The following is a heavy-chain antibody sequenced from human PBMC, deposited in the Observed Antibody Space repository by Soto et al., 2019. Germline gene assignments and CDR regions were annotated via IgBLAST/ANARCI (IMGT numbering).Heavy chain of an antibody. CDR3: ARDNWYYEY. CDR2: IYYTGST. V-gene: IGHV4-59*11. D-gene: IGHD1-20*01. J-gene: IGHJ4*02. CDR1: GGSINNHY. Sequence: SETLSLTCTVSGGSINNHYWSWIRQPPGKGLEWIGYIYYTGSTNYNPSLKSRVTMSVDTSKNQCSLNLTSLTAADTAIYYCARDNWYYEYWGQGTLVTVSS.